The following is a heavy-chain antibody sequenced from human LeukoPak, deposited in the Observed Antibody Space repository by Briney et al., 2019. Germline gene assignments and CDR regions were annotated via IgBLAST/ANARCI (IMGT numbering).Heavy chain of an antibody. J-gene: IGHJ4*02. D-gene: IGHD3-22*01. CDR1: GYIFTGYY. V-gene: IGHV1-2*02. CDR3: ARWDYYDTSAYSGDFDY. CDR2: VNPNSGGT. Sequence: ASVKVSCKASGYIFTGYYMHWVRQAPGQGLEWMGWVNPNSGGTKYAQKFQGRVTMTRDTSISTVYMELSSLRSDDTAVYYCARWDYYDTSAYSGDFDYWGQGTLVTVSS.